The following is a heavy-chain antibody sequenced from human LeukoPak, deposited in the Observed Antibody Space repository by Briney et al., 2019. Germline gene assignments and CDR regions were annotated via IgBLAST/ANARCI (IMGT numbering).Heavy chain of an antibody. D-gene: IGHD2-15*01. Sequence: GGSLRLSCAASGFTFSSYSMNWVRQAPGKGLEWVSSSSSSSSYIYYADSVKGRFTISRDNAKNSLYLQMNSLRAEDTAVYYCARDPPRCSGGSCYLDYWGQGTLVTVSS. CDR3: ARDPPRCSGGSCYLDY. CDR2: SSSSSSYI. CDR1: GFTFSSYS. J-gene: IGHJ4*02. V-gene: IGHV3-21*01.